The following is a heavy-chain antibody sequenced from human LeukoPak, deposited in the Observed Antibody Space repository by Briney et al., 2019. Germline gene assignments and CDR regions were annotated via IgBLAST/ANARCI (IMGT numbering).Heavy chain of an antibody. CDR3: ARDKGYSIDQ. Sequence: GGSLRLSCAASGFAFNTYWMHWVRQAPGTGLVWVSRIIGDGSSTSYADFVKGRFTISRDNAKNTLYLQMNSLRAEETAIYYCARDKGYSIDQWGQGTLVTVSS. D-gene: IGHD5-18*01. CDR1: GFAFNTYW. J-gene: IGHJ5*02. CDR2: IIGDGSST. V-gene: IGHV3-74*01.